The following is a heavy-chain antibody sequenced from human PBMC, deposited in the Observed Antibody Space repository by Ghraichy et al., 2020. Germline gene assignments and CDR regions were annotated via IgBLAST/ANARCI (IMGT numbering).Heavy chain of an antibody. V-gene: IGHV1-2*06. D-gene: IGHD2-15*01. CDR2: INPNSGDT. J-gene: IGHJ6*03. CDR1: GYTFTGFY. Sequence: ASVKVSCKASGYTFTGFYIYWVRQAPGQGLEWMGRINPNSGDTNYAQTFQGRVTLTRDTSISTAYMELSGLRSDDTAVYYCARDGGCGGSSCYSKKSPNYYHYQMNICGKETTVTVSS. CDR3: ARDGGCGGSSCYSKKSPNYYHYQMNI.